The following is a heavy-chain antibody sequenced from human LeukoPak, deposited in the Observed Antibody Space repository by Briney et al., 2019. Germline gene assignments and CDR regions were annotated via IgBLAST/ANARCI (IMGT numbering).Heavy chain of an antibody. V-gene: IGHV4-59*01. CDR1: GGSISSYY. J-gene: IGHJ4*02. CDR3: ARTGYRNGYNDY. D-gene: IGHD5-24*01. CDR2: MYYSGSSGTT. Sequence: PSETLSPTCTVSGGSISSYYWSWIRQPPGKGLEWIGYMYYSGSSGTTNYNPSLKSRVTISADTSKNQFSLKLTSVTAADAAVYYCARTGYRNGYNDYWGQGTLVTVSS.